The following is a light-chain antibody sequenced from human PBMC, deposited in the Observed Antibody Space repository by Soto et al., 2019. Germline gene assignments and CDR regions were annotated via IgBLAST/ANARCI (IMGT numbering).Light chain of an antibody. V-gene: IGKV1-5*03. CDR2: KVS. CDR3: QQYNTYPWT. Sequence: DIQMTQSPSTLSASVGDRVTITCRASQSTNSWLAWYQQKPGKAPKILIYKVSNLESGVPSRFSGSGSGTDFTLTISSLQPADFATYYCQQYNTYPWTFGQGTKVEIK. CDR1: QSTNSW. J-gene: IGKJ1*01.